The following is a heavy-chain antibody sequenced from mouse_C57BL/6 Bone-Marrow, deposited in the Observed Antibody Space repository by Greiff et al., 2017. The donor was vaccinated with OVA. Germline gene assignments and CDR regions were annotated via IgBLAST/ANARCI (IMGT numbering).Heavy chain of an antibody. CDR1: GFNIKDYY. CDR3: TTHYYGSRGAWFAY. Sequence: VQLQQSGAELVRPGASVKLSCTASGFNIKDYYMHWVKQRPEQGLEWMGRIDPEDGDTEYAPKFQGKATMTADTSSNTAYLQLSSLTSEDTAVYYCTTHYYGSRGAWFAYWGQGTLVTVSA. J-gene: IGHJ3*01. V-gene: IGHV14-1*01. CDR2: IDPEDGDT. D-gene: IGHD1-1*01.